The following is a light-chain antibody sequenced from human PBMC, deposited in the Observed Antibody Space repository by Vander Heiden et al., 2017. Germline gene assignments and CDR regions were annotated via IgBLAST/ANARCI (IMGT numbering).Light chain of an antibody. J-gene: IGLJ1*01. V-gene: IGLV3-10*01. CDR1: ALPKKY. CDR2: DDS. CDR3: YSKDNSGNQV. Sequence: SYELTQPPSVSVSPGQTARITCSGDALPKKYASWYQQKSGPAPVLVSYDDSKRPSGIPETFAGSSSGTIAISTISGAQVEDEAYYYCYSKDNSGNQVFGTGTKVTVL.